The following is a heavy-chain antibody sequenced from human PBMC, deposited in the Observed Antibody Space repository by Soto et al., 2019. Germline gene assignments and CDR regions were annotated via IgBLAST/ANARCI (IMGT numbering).Heavy chain of an antibody. CDR3: ARDRIAGSKYYYGMYV. V-gene: IGHV1-69*01. Sequence: QVQLVQSGAEVKKPGSSVRVSCKASGGTFSSYAISWVRQAPGQGLEWMGGIIPIFGTENYAQKFQGRVTITADESTSTAYMELSSLRSADTAVYYCARDRIAGSKYYYGMYVWGQGNTVTVSS. CDR1: GGTFSSYA. D-gene: IGHD6-13*01. CDR2: IIPIFGTE. J-gene: IGHJ6*02.